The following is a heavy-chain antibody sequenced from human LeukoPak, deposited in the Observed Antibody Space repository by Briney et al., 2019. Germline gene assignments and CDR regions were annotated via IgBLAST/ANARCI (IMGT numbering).Heavy chain of an antibody. Sequence: PSETLSLTCTVSGASVNDYYWTWIRQTPGKGLEWIGYVHYSGSSDFNPSLKSRVTMSLASTENQLSLKVTPVTAADTAVYYCARGGWSLDFWGQGTLVTVSS. CDR2: VHYSGSS. J-gene: IGHJ4*02. CDR3: ARGGWSLDF. CDR1: GASVNDYY. V-gene: IGHV4-59*02.